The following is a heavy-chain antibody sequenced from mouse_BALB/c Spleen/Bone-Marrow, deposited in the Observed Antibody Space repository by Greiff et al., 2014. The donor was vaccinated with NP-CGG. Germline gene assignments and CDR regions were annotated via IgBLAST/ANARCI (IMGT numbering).Heavy chain of an antibody. V-gene: IGHV1-80*01. D-gene: IGHD3-1*01. CDR2: IYPGDGDT. Sequence: LVESGAELVRPGSSVKISCKASGYAFSSYWMNWVKQRPGQGLEWIGQIYPGDGDTNHNGKFKGKATLTADKSSSTAYMQLSSLTSEDSAVYFCARNSGAMDYWGQGTSVTVSS. CDR1: GYAFSSYW. J-gene: IGHJ4*01. CDR3: ARNSGAMDY.